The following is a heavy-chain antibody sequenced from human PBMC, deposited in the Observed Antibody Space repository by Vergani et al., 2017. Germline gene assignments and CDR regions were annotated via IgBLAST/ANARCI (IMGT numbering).Heavy chain of an antibody. CDR2: IFSNDEK. V-gene: IGHV2-26*01. J-gene: IGHJ6*03. CDR1: GFSLSNARMG. Sequence: QVTLKESGPVLVKPTETLTLTCTVSGFSLSNARMGVSWIRQPPGKALQWLAHIFSNDEKSYITSLKSRLTISKDTSKSQVVLTMTNMDPVDTATYYXARLRGYSGYDRVGGYYYYYKDVWGKGTTVTVSS. D-gene: IGHD5-12*01. CDR3: ARLRGYSGYDRVGGYYYYYKDV.